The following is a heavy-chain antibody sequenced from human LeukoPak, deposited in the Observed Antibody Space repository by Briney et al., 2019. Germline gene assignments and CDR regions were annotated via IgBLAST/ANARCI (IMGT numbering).Heavy chain of an antibody. V-gene: IGHV4-31*03. J-gene: IGHJ4*02. Sequence: SETLSLTCNVSDGSISSGGYYWNWIRQHPGKGLEWIGYIYYSGSTYYNPSLKSRVTISVDTSKNQFSLKLSSVTAADTAVYYCARESSGWYYFDYWGQGTLVTVSS. D-gene: IGHD6-19*01. CDR3: ARESSGWYYFDY. CDR2: IYYSGST. CDR1: DGSISSGGYY.